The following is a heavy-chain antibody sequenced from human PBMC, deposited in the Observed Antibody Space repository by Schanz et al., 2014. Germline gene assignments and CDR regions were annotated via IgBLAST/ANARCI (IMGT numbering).Heavy chain of an antibody. J-gene: IGHJ4*02. CDR2: INQDGSEK. V-gene: IGHV3-7*01. Sequence: VHLVESGGGVVQLGRSLRLSCATSGLNFDYYGINWVRQAPGKGLEWVANINQDGSEKYYVDSVKGRFTISRDNAKNSLYLQMNGLRAEDTAVFYCARDGAELYYFDDWGQGTLVTVSS. CDR3: ARDGAELYYFDD. D-gene: IGHD1-1*01. CDR1: GLNFDYYG.